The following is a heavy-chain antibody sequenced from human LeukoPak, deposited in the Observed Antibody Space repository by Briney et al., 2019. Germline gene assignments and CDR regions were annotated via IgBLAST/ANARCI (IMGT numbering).Heavy chain of an antibody. CDR1: GFTFSNYG. V-gene: IGHV3-74*01. Sequence: GRSLRLSCAASGFTFSNYGMHWVRQAPGKGLVWVSRINRDGNITKYADSVKGRFTISRDNAKNTLYLQMNSLRAEDSAIYYCAKDLTGPDYWGQGTLVTVSS. CDR2: INRDGNIT. J-gene: IGHJ4*02. D-gene: IGHD1-20*01. CDR3: AKDLTGPDY.